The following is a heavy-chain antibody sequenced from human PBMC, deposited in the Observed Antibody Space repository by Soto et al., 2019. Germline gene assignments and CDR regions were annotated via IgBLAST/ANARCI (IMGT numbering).Heavy chain of an antibody. D-gene: IGHD2-15*01. CDR1: GFTFSSYD. Sequence: VQLVESGGGLVQPGGSLRLSCAASGFTFSSYDMHWVRQATGKGLEWVSAIGTAGDTYYPGSVKGRFTISRENAKNSLYLQMNSLRAGDTAVYYCARAVSGAAGHWYFDLWGRGTLVTVSS. J-gene: IGHJ2*01. CDR3: ARAVSGAAGHWYFDL. V-gene: IGHV3-13*01. CDR2: IGTAGDT.